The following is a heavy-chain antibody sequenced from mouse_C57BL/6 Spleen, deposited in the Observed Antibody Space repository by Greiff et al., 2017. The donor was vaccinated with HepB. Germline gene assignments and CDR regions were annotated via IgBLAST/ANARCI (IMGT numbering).Heavy chain of an antibody. D-gene: IGHD2-3*01. J-gene: IGHJ2*01. V-gene: IGHV1-42*01. CDR2: INPSTGGT. Sequence: EVQLQQSGPELVKPGASVKISCKASGYSFTGYYMNWVKQSPEKSLEWIGEINPSTGGTTYNQKFKAKATLTVDNSSSTAYMQLKSLTSEDSAVYYCARFGYYALDYWGQSTTLTVSS. CDR1: GYSFTGYY. CDR3: ARFGYYALDY.